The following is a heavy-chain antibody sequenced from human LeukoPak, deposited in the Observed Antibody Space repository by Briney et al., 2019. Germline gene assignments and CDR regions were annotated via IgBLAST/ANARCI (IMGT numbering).Heavy chain of an antibody. J-gene: IGHJ6*02. Sequence: GASVKVSCKASGGTFSSYAISWVRQAPGQGLEWMGGIIPIFGTANYAQKFQGRVTITADESTSTAYMELSSLRSEDTAVYYCARGGSVEPRQQFLMDVWGQGTTVTVSS. V-gene: IGHV1-69*13. CDR3: ARGGSVEPRQQFLMDV. CDR1: GGTFSSYA. CDR2: IIPIFGTA. D-gene: IGHD1-14*01.